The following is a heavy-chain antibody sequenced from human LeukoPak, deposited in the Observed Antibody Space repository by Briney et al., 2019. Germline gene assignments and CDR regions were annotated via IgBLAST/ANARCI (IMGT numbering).Heavy chain of an antibody. CDR1: GYTFTDYY. CDR3: ARGRYVGELVGYFDY. CDR2: INPNSGAT. J-gene: IGHJ4*02. D-gene: IGHD1-26*01. Sequence: ASVKVSCKASGYTFTDYYMHWVRQAPGQGLEWMGWINPNSGATNYEQKFQGRVTMTRDTSISTVYMELSRLRSDDTAIFYCARGRYVGELVGYFDYWGQGTLVTVSS. V-gene: IGHV1-2*02.